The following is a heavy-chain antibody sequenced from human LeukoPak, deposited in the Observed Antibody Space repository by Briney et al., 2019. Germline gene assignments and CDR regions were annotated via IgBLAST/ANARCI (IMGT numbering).Heavy chain of an antibody. V-gene: IGHV3-21*01. D-gene: IGHD2-15*01. Sequence: NPGGSLRLSCAASGFTFSSYSMNWVRQAPGKGLEWVSSISSSSSYIYYADSVKGRLTISRDNAKNSLYLQMNSLRAEDTAVYYCAREVSENIVVVVAPGHFDYWGQGTLVTVSS. CDR3: AREVSENIVVVVAPGHFDY. CDR1: GFTFSSYS. CDR2: ISSSSSYI. J-gene: IGHJ4*02.